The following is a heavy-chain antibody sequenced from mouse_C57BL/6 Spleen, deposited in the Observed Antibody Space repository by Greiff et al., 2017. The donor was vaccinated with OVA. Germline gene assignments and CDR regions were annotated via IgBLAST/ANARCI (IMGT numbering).Heavy chain of an antibody. V-gene: IGHV1-15*01. J-gene: IGHJ4*01. CDR2: IDPETGGT. Sequence: VQLQQSGAELVRPGASVTLSCKASGYTFTDYEMHWVKQTPVHGLEWIGAIDPETGGTAYNQKFKGKAILTADESSSTAYMELRSLTSEDSAVYYCTRIYVRAMDYWGQGTSVTVSS. D-gene: IGHD1-3*01. CDR1: GYTFTDYE. CDR3: TRIYVRAMDY.